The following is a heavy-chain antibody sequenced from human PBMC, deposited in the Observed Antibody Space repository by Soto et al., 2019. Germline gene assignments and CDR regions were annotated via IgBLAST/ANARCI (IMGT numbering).Heavy chain of an antibody. CDR1: GDSIISSGYY. Sequence: PSETLSLTCTVSGDSIISSGYYWNCMRQHPGKGLELIGHIYYSANSENIYYNPSLKSRVTISADTSKNQFSLKLSSVTAADTAVYYCARENTAMVLDHWGQGTLVTVSS. V-gene: IGHV4-31*03. CDR3: ARENTAMVLDH. D-gene: IGHD5-18*01. CDR2: IYYSANSENI. J-gene: IGHJ4*02.